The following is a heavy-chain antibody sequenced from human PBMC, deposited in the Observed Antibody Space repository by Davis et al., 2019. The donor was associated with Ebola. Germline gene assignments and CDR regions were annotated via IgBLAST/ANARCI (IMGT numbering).Heavy chain of an antibody. Sequence: MPSETLSLTCAVSGGSISSSYYWSWIRQPPGKGLEWFGYIYYSGSTNYNPSLKSRVTISVDTSKNQFSLKLSSVTAADTAVYYCARDLGPFDYWGQGTLITVSS. D-gene: IGHD7-27*01. CDR3: ARDLGPFDY. V-gene: IGHV4-59*12. CDR2: IYYSGST. CDR1: GGSISSSYY. J-gene: IGHJ4*02.